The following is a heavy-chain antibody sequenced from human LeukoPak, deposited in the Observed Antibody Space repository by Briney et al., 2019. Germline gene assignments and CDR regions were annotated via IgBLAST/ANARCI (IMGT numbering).Heavy chain of an antibody. J-gene: IGHJ4*02. Sequence: PGGSLRLSCAASGFTFNTYIMSWVRQAPGKGLEWVSYISTTGTIYYADSLEGRFTISRDNAKNSLYLQMNSLRAEDTGVYYCARAGSHRNSGYDYWGQGTLVTVSS. CDR3: ARAGSHRNSGYDY. D-gene: IGHD5-12*01. CDR1: GFTFNTYI. V-gene: IGHV3-48*04. CDR2: ISTTGTI.